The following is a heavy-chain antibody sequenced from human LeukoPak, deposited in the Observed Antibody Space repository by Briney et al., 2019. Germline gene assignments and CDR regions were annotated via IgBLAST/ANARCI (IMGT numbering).Heavy chain of an antibody. CDR3: AKGTGGVLDAFDI. CDR1: GFTFDDYA. Sequence: GGSLRLSCAASGFTFDDYAMHWVRQAPGKGLEWVSGISWNSGSIGYADSVKGRFTISRDNAKNSLYLQMNSLRAEDMALYYCAKGTGGVLDAFDIWGQGTMVTVSS. D-gene: IGHD4-23*01. V-gene: IGHV3-9*03. J-gene: IGHJ3*02. CDR2: ISWNSGSI.